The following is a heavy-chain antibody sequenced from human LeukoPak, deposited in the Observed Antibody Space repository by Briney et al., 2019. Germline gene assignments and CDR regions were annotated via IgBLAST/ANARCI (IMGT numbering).Heavy chain of an antibody. J-gene: IGHJ3*02. D-gene: IGHD1-20*01. V-gene: IGHV3-9*01. CDR2: IRWNSRHI. CDR1: GYTLEEYA. CDR3: ARVGYNWNLWGFDI. Sequence: PGRSQRLSCVACGYTLEEYAMHHARGASGKGLDSVSCIRWNSRHIDYAYSVKGRFTVFRDNTKNSLYLQMNSLRADDTAVYYCARVGYNWNLWGFDIWGQGTMVTVSS.